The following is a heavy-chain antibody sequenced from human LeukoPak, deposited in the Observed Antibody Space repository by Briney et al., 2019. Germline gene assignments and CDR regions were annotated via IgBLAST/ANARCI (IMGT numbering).Heavy chain of an antibody. CDR1: GFTFSSYW. V-gene: IGHV3-7*01. D-gene: IGHD1-26*01. CDR2: IKQDGSEK. J-gene: IGHJ4*02. Sequence: PGGSLRLSCAASGFTFSSYWMSWVRQAPGKGLEWVANIKQDGSEKYYVDSVKGPFTISRDNAKNSLYLQMNSLRAEDTAVYYCARDGAEWELPTYYFDYWGQGTLVTVSS. CDR3: ARDGAEWELPTYYFDY.